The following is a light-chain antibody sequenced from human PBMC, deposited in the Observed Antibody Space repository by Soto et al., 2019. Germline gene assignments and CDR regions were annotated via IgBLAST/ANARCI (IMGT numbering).Light chain of an antibody. J-gene: IGKJ2*01. CDR2: DIS. Sequence: DIQLTQSASSLSASVGDRVTITCQASQVITNYLNWYQQKPGKAPKLLIYDISTLEIGVSSRFSGSGSGTDFTFTISGLQPEDIATYYWQHYENRPYTFGQGTKLEI. CDR3: QHYENRPYT. V-gene: IGKV1-33*01. CDR1: QVITNY.